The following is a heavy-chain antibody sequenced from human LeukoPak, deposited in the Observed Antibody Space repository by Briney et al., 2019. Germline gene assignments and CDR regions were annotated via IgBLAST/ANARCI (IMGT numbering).Heavy chain of an antibody. D-gene: IGHD4-17*01. V-gene: IGHV3-53*01. CDR1: GFTVSSNY. J-gene: IGHJ3*02. CDR2: IYSGGST. Sequence: GGSLRLSCAASGFTVSSNYMSWVRQAPGKGLEWVSVIYSGGSTYYADSVKGRFTISRDNSKNTLYLQMNSLRAEDTAVYYCARVHGDRTTKGGNAFDIWGQGTMVTVSS. CDR3: ARVHGDRTTKGGNAFDI.